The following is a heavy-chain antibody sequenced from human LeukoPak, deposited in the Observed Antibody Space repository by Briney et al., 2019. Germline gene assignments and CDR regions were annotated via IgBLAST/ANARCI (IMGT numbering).Heavy chain of an antibody. V-gene: IGHV3-72*01. Sequence: GGSLRLSCAVSGYPFSDHYIDWVRQAPGKGLEWVGQTRNKANNYATEYAASIKGRFIISRDDSRNSVYLQMNSLKTEDTAVYYCARSMTVDLWGQGTLVTVSS. D-gene: IGHD4/OR15-4a*01. J-gene: IGHJ4*02. CDR2: TRNKANNYAT. CDR1: GYPFSDHY. CDR3: ARSMTVDL.